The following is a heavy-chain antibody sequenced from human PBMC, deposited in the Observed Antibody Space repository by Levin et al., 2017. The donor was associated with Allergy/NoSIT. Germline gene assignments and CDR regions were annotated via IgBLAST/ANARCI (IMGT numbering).Heavy chain of an antibody. CDR1: GFTFSNAW. V-gene: IGHV3-15*01. J-gene: IGHJ6*02. D-gene: IGHD5-12*01. Sequence: GGSLRLSCAASGFTFSNAWMSWVRQAPGKGLEWVGRIKSKTDGGTTDYAAPVKGRFTISRDDSKNTLYLQMNSLKTEDTAVYYCTTEGIVATSLNYYYYGMDVWGQGTTVTVSS. CDR2: IKSKTDGGTT. CDR3: TTEGIVATSLNYYYYGMDV.